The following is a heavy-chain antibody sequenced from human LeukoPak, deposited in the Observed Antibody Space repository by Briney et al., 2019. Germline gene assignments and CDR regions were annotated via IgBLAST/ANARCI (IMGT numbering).Heavy chain of an antibody. V-gene: IGHV3-23*01. Sequence: GGSLRLSCAASGFTFSSYAMSWVRQAPGKGLEWVSAISGSGGSTYYADSVKGRFTISGDHSKNTLYLQMNTLRAEDTAVYYCAAHPSSAYWGRGTLVTVSS. CDR3: AAHPSSAY. CDR2: ISGSGGST. J-gene: IGHJ4*02. D-gene: IGHD6-6*01. CDR1: GFTFSSYA.